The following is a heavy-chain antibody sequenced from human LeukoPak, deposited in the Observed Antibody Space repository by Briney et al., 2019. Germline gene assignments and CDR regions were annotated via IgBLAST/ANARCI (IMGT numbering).Heavy chain of an antibody. V-gene: IGHV4-39*01. CDR2: IYCSGST. Sequence: SETLSLTCTDSGGSISSSSYYWGWIRQPPGKGLEWIGSIYCSGSTYYNPSLKSRVTISVDTSKNQFSLKLSSVTAADTTVYYCARHARSSSHPSNWFDPWGQGTLVTVSS. CDR1: GGSISSSSYY. D-gene: IGHD6-13*01. CDR3: ARHARSSSHPSNWFDP. J-gene: IGHJ5*02.